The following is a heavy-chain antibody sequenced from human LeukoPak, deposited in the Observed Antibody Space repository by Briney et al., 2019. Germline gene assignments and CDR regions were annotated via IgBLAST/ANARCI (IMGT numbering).Heavy chain of an antibody. Sequence: SVKVSCKASGGTFSSYAISRVRQAPGQGLEWMGGIIPILGIANYAQKFQGRVTITADKSTSTAYMELSSLRSEDTAVYYCARDLTGTADYWGQGTLVTVSS. CDR1: GGTFSSYA. V-gene: IGHV1-69*10. D-gene: IGHD1-20*01. J-gene: IGHJ4*02. CDR2: IIPILGIA. CDR3: ARDLTGTADY.